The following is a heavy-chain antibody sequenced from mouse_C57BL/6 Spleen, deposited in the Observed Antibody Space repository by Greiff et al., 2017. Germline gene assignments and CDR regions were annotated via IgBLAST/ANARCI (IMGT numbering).Heavy chain of an antibody. J-gene: IGHJ2*01. D-gene: IGHD3-2*02. CDR2: IYPGSGNT. CDR3: ARAEATEDY. CDR1: GYSFTSYY. Sequence: QVQLKQSGPELVKPGASVKISCKASGYSFTSYYIHWVKQRPGQGLEWIGWIYPGSGNTKYNEKFKGKATLTADTSSSTAYMQLSSLTSEDSAVYYCARAEATEDYWGQGTTLTVSS. V-gene: IGHV1-66*01.